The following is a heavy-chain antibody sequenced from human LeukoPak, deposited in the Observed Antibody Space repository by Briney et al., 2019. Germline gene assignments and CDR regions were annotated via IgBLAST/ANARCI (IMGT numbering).Heavy chain of an antibody. CDR1: DYSISINYY. Sequence: ASETLSLTCAISDYSISINYYWGWIRQPPGKGLEWIGSVYHSGSTYYNPSLQSRVTISVDTSKNQFSLKLSSVTAADTAVYYCAIPTVTHYYYYMDVWGKGTTVTVSS. D-gene: IGHD4-11*01. J-gene: IGHJ6*03. V-gene: IGHV4-38-2*01. CDR3: AIPTVTHYYYYMDV. CDR2: VYHSGST.